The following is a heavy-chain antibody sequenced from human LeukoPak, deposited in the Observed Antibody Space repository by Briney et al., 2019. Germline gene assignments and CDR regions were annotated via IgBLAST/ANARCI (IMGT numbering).Heavy chain of an antibody. D-gene: IGHD3-10*01. J-gene: IGHJ4*02. CDR1: GFTFSSYA. V-gene: IGHV3-30-3*01. Sequence: GRSLRLSCAASGFTFSSYAMHWVRQAPGKGLEWVAVISYDGSNKYYADSVKGRFTISRDNSKNTLYLQMNSLRAEDTAVYYCAREGLGEVPPFTSGTPHYFDYWGQGTLVTVSS. CDR2: ISYDGSNK. CDR3: AREGLGEVPPFTSGTPHYFDY.